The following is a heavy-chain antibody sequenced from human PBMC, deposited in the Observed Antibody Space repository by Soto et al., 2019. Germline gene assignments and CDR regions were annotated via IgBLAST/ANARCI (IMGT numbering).Heavy chain of an antibody. CDR1: GYTFTSYG. Sequence: ASVKVSCKASGYTFTSYGISWVRQAPGQGLEWMGWISAYNGNTSYAQKFQGRVTMTRDTSTSTVYMELSSLRSEDTAVYYCARDYHDYYDSSGSPGYWGQGTLVTVSS. V-gene: IGHV1-18*01. D-gene: IGHD3-22*01. CDR2: ISAYNGNT. CDR3: ARDYHDYYDSSGSPGY. J-gene: IGHJ4*02.